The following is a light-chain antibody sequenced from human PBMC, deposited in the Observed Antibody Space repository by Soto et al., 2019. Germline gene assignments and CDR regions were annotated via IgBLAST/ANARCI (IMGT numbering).Light chain of an antibody. CDR3: HQYGSSGT. J-gene: IGKJ1*01. CDR1: QSVSNNY. CDR2: GAS. V-gene: IGKV3-20*01. Sequence: EIVLAQSPATLSASPGERATLSFMASQSVSNNYLAWYQQKPGQAPRLLIYGASNRATGIPDRFSGSGSGTAFTLPISTLEPADFAVYYCHQYGSSGTFGQRTKVDIK.